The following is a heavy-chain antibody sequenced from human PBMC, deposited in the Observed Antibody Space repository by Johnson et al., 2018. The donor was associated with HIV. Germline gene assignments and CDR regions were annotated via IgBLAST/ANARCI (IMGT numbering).Heavy chain of an antibody. V-gene: IGHV3-9*01. Sequence: VQLVESGGGVVQPGKSLRLSCAASGFTFDDYAMHWVRQAPGKGLEWVSGISWNSGNIGYADSVKGRFTISRDNAKNSLYLQMNSLRADDTALYYCARVGPGHAFDIWGQGTMVTVSS. CDR2: ISWNSGNI. CDR1: GFTFDDYA. CDR3: ARVGPGHAFDI. J-gene: IGHJ3*02.